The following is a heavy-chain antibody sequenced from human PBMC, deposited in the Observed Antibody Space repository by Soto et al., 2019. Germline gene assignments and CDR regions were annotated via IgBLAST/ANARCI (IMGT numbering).Heavy chain of an antibody. V-gene: IGHV4-39*01. D-gene: IGHD5-12*01. CDR1: GGSISASSYY. J-gene: IGHJ4*02. CDR2: MDYSGST. Sequence: QVLLQESGPGLVKPSETLSLTCTVSGGSISASSYYWGWIRQPPGKGLEWIGSMDYSGSTYYNPSLNSRVTISVDTSKNQFSLKLSSLTAADTAVYYCARRQWLPIFDCWGQGTLVTVSS. CDR3: ARRQWLPIFDC.